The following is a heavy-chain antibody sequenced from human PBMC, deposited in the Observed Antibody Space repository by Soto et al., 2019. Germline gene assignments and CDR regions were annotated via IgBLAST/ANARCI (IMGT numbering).Heavy chain of an antibody. J-gene: IGHJ5*02. CDR3: ARRGGYSYGYSSVWFDP. CDR2: IYPGDSDT. V-gene: IGHV5-51*01. Sequence: PGESLKISCKGSGYSFTSYWIGWVRQMPGKGLEWMGIIYPGDSDTRYSPSFQGQVTISADKSISTPYLQWSSLKASDTAMYYCARRGGYSYGYSSVWFDPWGQGTLVTVSS. D-gene: IGHD5-18*01. CDR1: GYSFTSYW.